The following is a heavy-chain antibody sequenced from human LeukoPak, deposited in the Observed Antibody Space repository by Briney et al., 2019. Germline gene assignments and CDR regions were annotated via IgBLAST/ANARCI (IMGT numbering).Heavy chain of an antibody. J-gene: IGHJ4*02. CDR3: AKVGRGDDYVWGSYQAY. CDR1: GFTFSSYA. V-gene: IGHV3-23*01. CDR2: ISGSGGST. Sequence: GGSLRLSCEASGFTFSSYAMSWVRQAPGKGLEWVSAISGSGGSTYYADSVKGRFTISRDNSKNTLYLQMNSLRAEDTAVYYCAKVGRGDDYVWGSYQAYWGQGTLVTVS. D-gene: IGHD3-16*02.